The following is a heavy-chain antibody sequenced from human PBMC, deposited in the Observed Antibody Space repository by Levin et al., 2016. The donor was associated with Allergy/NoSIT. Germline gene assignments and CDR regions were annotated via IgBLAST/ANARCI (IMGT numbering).Heavy chain of an antibody. CDR2: IAKSGDST. V-gene: IGHV3-23*01. J-gene: IGHJ6*02. CDR3: ANYLQRGMDV. Sequence: GGSLRLSCVVSGFSFSSNAMIWFRQAPGKGPKWVSTIAKSGDSTYYADSVQGRFTISRDNSKNTLYLQMNSLRAEDTAVYYCANYLQRGMDVWGQGTTVTVSS. CDR1: GFSFSSNA.